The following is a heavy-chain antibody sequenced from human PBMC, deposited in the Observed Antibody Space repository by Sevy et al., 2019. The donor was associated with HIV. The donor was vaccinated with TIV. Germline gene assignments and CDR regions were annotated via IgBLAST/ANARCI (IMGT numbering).Heavy chain of an antibody. CDR2: ISGSGLST. D-gene: IGHD6-19*01. Sequence: GESLKTSCAASGFSFSNYAMSWVRQGPGMGLEWVAAISGSGLSTYYADSVKGRFTISRDNSKKTLHLQMKSLRVEDTAVYYCAKVKIAAVAGAGDFDYWGQGTLVTVSS. V-gene: IGHV3-23*01. CDR1: GFSFSNYA. CDR3: AKVKIAAVAGAGDFDY. J-gene: IGHJ4*02.